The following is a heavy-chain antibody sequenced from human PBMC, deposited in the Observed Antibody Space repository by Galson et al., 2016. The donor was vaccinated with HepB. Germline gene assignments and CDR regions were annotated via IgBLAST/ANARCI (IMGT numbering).Heavy chain of an antibody. J-gene: IGHJ4*02. Sequence: SLRLSCAASGFMFRNFGMHWVRQAPGKGLEWLATIWYDGSSQVYSDSAKGRFTISRDTSKDTLYLQLNSLRVDDTAVYFCARESIGARTVAGTFDFWGQGALVIVSA. D-gene: IGHD6-19*01. V-gene: IGHV3-33*01. CDR1: GFMFRNFG. CDR2: IWYDGSSQ. CDR3: ARESIGARTVAGTFDF.